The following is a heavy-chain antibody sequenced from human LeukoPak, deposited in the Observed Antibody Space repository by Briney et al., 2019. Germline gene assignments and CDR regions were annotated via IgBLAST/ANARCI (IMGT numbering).Heavy chain of an antibody. CDR2: IYYSGST. V-gene: IGHV4-61*01. Sequence: PSETLSLTCTVSGGSVSSGSYYWSWIRQPPGKGLEWIGYIYYSGSTNYNPSLKSRVTISVDTSKNQFSLKLSSVTAADTAVYYCARAGYCSSTSCYNGQHWGQGTLVTVSS. CDR3: ARAGYCSSTSCYNGQH. J-gene: IGHJ1*01. CDR1: GGSVSSGSYY. D-gene: IGHD2-2*02.